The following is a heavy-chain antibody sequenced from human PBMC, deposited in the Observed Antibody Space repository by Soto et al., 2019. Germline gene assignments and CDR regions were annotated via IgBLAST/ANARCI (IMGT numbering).Heavy chain of an antibody. CDR2: VYRTGST. CDR3: ARARATIAAAAIFDC. D-gene: IGHD6-13*01. V-gene: IGHV4-4*02. Sequence: QVQLQESGPGLLKPSGTLSHTCAVSGGSISTSNWWSWVRQPPGKGLEWIVEVYRTGSTNYNPSLESRLTISVDKSKNQFSLKLTSVTAADTAVYYCARARATIAAAAIFDCWGQGTLVTVSS. J-gene: IGHJ4*02. CDR1: GGSISTSNW.